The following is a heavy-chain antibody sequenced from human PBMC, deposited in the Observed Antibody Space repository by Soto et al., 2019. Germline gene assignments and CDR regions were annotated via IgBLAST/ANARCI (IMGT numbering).Heavy chain of an antibody. D-gene: IGHD1-26*01. V-gene: IGHV4-59*01. Sequence: QVQLQESGPGLVNPSETLSLTCAVSGGSISSYYWSWIRQPPGKGLEWIGYIYYSGSTNYNPSLKSRVTISVDTSQNQFSLKLSSVTAADTAVYYCARSVGPRGGWFDPWGQGTLVTVSS. CDR2: IYYSGST. J-gene: IGHJ5*02. CDR1: GGSISSYY. CDR3: ARSVGPRGGWFDP.